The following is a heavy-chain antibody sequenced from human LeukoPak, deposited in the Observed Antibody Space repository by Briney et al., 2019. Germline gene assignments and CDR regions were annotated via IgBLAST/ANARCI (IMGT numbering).Heavy chain of an antibody. J-gene: IGHJ1*01. V-gene: IGHV4-34*01. CDR2: INHSGST. CDR1: GGSFGSYY. D-gene: IGHD7-27*01. CDR3: ARGADTMTTSNWGYFQH. Sequence: PSETLSLTCAVYGGSFGSYYWSWIRQPPGKGLEWIGEINHSGSTNYNPSLKSRVTISVDTSKNQFSLKLSSVTAADTAVYYCARGADTMTTSNWGYFQHWGQGTLVTVSS.